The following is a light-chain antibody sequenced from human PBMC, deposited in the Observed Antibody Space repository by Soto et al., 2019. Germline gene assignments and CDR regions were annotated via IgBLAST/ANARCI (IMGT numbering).Light chain of an antibody. J-gene: IGKJ1*01. CDR1: QSIINR. V-gene: IGKV1-5*03. Sequence: DIQMTQSPSTLSAPVGDRVTITCRASQSIINRLGWYQQNPGKAPKLLVYKEFSLESGVPSRFSGSGSGTDCTLTINRLQPDDFATYYCQHYNSFPWTFGQGTKVEI. CDR2: KEF. CDR3: QHYNSFPWT.